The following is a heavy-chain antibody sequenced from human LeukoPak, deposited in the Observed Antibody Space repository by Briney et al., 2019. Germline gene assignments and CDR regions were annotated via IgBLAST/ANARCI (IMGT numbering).Heavy chain of an antibody. CDR2: ISPSGGST. V-gene: IGHV1-46*01. D-gene: IGHD5-24*01. CDR3: ARDNSVRDEAWWFNP. CDR1: GYTFTSNY. Sequence: ASVKVSCKAFGYTFTSNYMHWVRQAPGQGPEWMGVISPSGGSTTYAQKFQGRVTLTRDMSTSTDYLELSSLRSEDTAVYYCARDNSVRDEAWWFNPWGQGALVTVSP. J-gene: IGHJ5*02.